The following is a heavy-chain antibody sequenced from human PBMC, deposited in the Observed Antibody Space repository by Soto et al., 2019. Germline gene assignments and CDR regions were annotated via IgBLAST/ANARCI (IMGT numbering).Heavy chain of an antibody. CDR2: IHSSGGT. V-gene: IGHV4-39*02. CDR1: GASIKSSNYL. CDR3: GRLAEAATGHTDFDF. Sequence: SETLSLTCTVSGASIKSSNYLWGWIRQPPGKGLEFVGSIHSSGGTYYNPSLKSRVTVSVDLSNSHFSLSLKSLTATDTAVYYCGRLAEAATGHTDFDFWGQGTLVTVSS. J-gene: IGHJ4*02. D-gene: IGHD2-15*01.